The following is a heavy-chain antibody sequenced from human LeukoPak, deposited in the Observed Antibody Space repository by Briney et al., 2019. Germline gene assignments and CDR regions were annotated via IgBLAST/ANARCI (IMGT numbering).Heavy chain of an antibody. Sequence: GASVKVSCKASGGTFSSYAISWVRQAPGQGLEWMGGIIPIFGTANYAQKFQGRVTITADESTSTAYMELRSLRSDDTAVYYCARVSDDWLLNYWGQGTLVTVSS. D-gene: IGHD3-9*01. J-gene: IGHJ4*02. V-gene: IGHV1-69*13. CDR2: IIPIFGTA. CDR1: GGTFSSYA. CDR3: ARVSDDWLLNY.